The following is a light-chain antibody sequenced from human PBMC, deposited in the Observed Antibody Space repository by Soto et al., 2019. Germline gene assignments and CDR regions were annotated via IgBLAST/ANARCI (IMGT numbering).Light chain of an antibody. Sequence: DIVMTQSPDSLAVSLGERASGNCKSSQSVLYSSSNKNYLAWYQQKPGQSPKLLIYWASTRESGVPDRFSGSGSGTDFTLTISSLQAEDVAVYYCQQYYSTPLTFGQGTKVDIK. J-gene: IGKJ1*01. CDR3: QQYYSTPLT. V-gene: IGKV4-1*01. CDR2: WAS. CDR1: QSVLYSSSNKNY.